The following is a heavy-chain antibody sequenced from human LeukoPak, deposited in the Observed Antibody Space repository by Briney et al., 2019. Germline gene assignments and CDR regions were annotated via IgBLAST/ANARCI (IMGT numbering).Heavy chain of an antibody. J-gene: IGHJ4*02. CDR2: IYTSGST. Sequence: SETLSLTCTVSGGSISSYYWSWIRQPPGKGLEWIGYIYTSGSTNYNPSLKSRFAISVDTSKNQFSLKLSSVTAADTAVYYCARRNYDFWSGYYLDYWGQETLVTVSS. D-gene: IGHD3-3*01. V-gene: IGHV4-4*09. CDR3: ARRNYDFWSGYYLDY. CDR1: GGSISSYY.